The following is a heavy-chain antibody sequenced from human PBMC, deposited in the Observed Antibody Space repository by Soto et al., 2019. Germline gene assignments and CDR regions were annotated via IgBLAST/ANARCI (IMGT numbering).Heavy chain of an antibody. CDR3: PRSAYGDYFYYYYMDV. V-gene: IGHV3-74*01. J-gene: IGHJ6*03. CDR2: INSDGSTT. Sequence: EVQLVESGGGLVQPGGSQRLSCAASGFTFSSYWMHWVRQAPGKGLVWVSRINSDGSTTNYADSVKGRFTISRDIAKNTLYLQMNSLRAEDTAVYYCPRSAYGDYFYYYYMDVWGKGTTVIVSS. D-gene: IGHD4-17*01. CDR1: GFTFSSYW.